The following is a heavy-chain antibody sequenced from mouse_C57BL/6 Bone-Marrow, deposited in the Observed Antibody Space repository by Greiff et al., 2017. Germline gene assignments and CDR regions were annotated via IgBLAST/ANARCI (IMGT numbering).Heavy chain of an antibody. Sequence: EVKLMESGPGLVKPSQSLSLTCSVTGYSITSGYYWNWIRQFPGNKLEWMGYISYDGSNNYNPSLKNRISITRDTSKNQFFLKLNSVTTEDTATYYCASSPRSGAMDYWGQGTSVTVSS. V-gene: IGHV3-6*01. CDR2: ISYDGSN. CDR3: ASSPRSGAMDY. CDR1: GYSITSGYY. J-gene: IGHJ4*01.